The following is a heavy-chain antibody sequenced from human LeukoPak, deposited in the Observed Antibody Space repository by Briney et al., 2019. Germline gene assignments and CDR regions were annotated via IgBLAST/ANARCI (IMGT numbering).Heavy chain of an antibody. CDR3: ARETITIFGVVIPS. Sequence: SETLSLTCAVYGGSFSGYYWSWIRQPPGKGLEWIGEINHSGSTNYNPSLKGRVTISVDTSKNQFSLKLSSVTAADTAVYYCARETITIFGVVIPSWGQGTLVTVSS. V-gene: IGHV4-34*01. CDR1: GGSFSGYY. D-gene: IGHD3-3*01. J-gene: IGHJ4*02. CDR2: INHSGST.